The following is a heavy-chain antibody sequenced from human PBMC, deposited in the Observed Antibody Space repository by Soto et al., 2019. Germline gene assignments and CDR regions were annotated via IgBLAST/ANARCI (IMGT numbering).Heavy chain of an antibody. J-gene: IGHJ5*02. CDR3: ARGCVVVVLPDSSSLVVYGFEP. CDR1: GYSFSNSG. D-gene: IGHD2-8*02. V-gene: IGHV1-18*01. Sequence: QVQLVQSGAEVKKPGASVNVSCKTSGYSFSNSGINWVRQAPGQGLEWLGWISGYTGKALYARELQGRLTMTADTSASTADMELRSPKSDDTAVYFCARGCVVVVLPDSSSLVVYGFEPWCQGTLVTVSS. CDR2: ISGYTGKA.